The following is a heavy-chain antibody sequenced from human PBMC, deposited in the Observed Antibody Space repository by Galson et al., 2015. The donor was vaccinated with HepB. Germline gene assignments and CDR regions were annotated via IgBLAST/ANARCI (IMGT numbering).Heavy chain of an antibody. Sequence: SLRLSCAASGFTFSSYGMHWVRQAPGKGLEWVAVIWYDGSNKYYADSVKGRFTISRDNSKNTLYLQMNSLIAEDTAVYYCARKYDAGYYYGMDVWGQGTTVTVSS. CDR2: IWYDGSNK. CDR1: GFTFSSYG. J-gene: IGHJ6*02. V-gene: IGHV3-33*01. CDR3: ARKYDAGYYYGMDV. D-gene: IGHD3-3*01.